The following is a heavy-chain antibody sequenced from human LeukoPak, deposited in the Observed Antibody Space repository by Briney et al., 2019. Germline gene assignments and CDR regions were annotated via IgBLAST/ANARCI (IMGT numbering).Heavy chain of an antibody. J-gene: IGHJ6*03. Sequence: PGGSLRLSCAASGFTFSSYEMNWVRQAPGKGLEWVSYISSSGSTIYYADSVKGRFTISRDNAKNSLYLQMNSLRAEDTAVYYCARDPRDSSGWYPHYYYYMDVWGKGTTVTVSS. CDR1: GFTFSSYE. CDR2: ISSSGSTI. D-gene: IGHD6-19*01. V-gene: IGHV3-48*03. CDR3: ARDPRDSSGWYPHYYYYMDV.